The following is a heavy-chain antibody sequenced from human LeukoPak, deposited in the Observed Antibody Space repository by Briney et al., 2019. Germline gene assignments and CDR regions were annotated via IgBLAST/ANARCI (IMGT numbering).Heavy chain of an antibody. CDR3: ARGVGKIQLWFYHTTYFDY. Sequence: SETLSLTCSVSGGSISSSSYYWGWIRQPPGKGLEWIGSIYYSGSTYYNPSLKSRVTISVDTSKNQFSLKLSSVTAADTAVYYCARGVGKIQLWFYHTTYFDYWGQGTLVTVSS. J-gene: IGHJ4*02. CDR1: GGSISSSSYY. V-gene: IGHV4-39*07. D-gene: IGHD5-18*01. CDR2: IYYSGST.